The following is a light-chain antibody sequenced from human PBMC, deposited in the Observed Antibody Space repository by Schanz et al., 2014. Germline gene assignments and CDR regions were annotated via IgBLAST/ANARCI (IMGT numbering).Light chain of an antibody. Sequence: QSALTQPASVSGSPGQSITISCTGTSSDVGGYNYVSWYQQHPGKAPKLMIYDVLNRPSGVSNRFSGSKSGNTASLTISGIQAEDEADYYCSSYTSISTLVFGGGTKLTVL. CDR2: DVL. CDR3: SSYTSISTLV. V-gene: IGLV2-14*03. CDR1: SSDVGGYNY. J-gene: IGLJ3*02.